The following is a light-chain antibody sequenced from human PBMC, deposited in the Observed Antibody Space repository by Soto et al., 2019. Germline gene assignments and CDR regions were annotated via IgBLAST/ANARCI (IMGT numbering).Light chain of an antibody. CDR1: SSDVGGYRY. J-gene: IGLJ1*01. Sequence: QSVLTQPASVSGSPGQSITISCTGTSSDVGGYRYVSWYRHHPGKAPKLLIYEVSNRPSGVSYRFSGSKSGNTASLTISGLQAEDEADYYCCSFTSVITLVFGTGTKVTVL. CDR3: CSFTSVITLV. CDR2: EVS. V-gene: IGLV2-14*01.